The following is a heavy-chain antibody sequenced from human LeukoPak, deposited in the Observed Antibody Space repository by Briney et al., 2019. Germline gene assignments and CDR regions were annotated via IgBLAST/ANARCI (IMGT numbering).Heavy chain of an antibody. CDR1: GFTFSSYW. V-gene: IGHV3-7*01. Sequence: GGSLRLSCAASGFTFSSYWMSWVRQAPGKGLEWVANIKQDGSEKYYVDSVKGRFTISRDNAKNSLYLQMNSLRAEDTAVYYCARDSTDYGGYVFNYWGQGTLVTVSS. CDR2: IKQDGSEK. CDR3: ARDSTDYGGYVFNY. D-gene: IGHD4-17*01. J-gene: IGHJ4*02.